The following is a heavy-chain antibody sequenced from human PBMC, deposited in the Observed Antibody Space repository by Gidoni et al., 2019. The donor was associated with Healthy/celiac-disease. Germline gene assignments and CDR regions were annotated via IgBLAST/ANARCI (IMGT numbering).Heavy chain of an antibody. J-gene: IGHJ4*02. Sequence: EVQLVQSGAEVKKPGESLRISCTGSGYSFTSYWISWVRQMPGKGLEWMGRIDPSDSYTNYSPSFQGHVTISADKSISTAYLQWSSLKASDTAMYYCARQGGYYYDSSGYYPFDYWGQGTLVTVSS. CDR1: GYSFTSYW. D-gene: IGHD3-22*01. V-gene: IGHV5-10-1*03. CDR3: ARQGGYYYDSSGYYPFDY. CDR2: IDPSDSYT.